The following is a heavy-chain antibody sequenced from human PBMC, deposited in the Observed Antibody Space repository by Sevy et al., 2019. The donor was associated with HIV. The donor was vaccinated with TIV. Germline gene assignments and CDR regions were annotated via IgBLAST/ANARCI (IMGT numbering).Heavy chain of an antibody. J-gene: IGHJ4*02. CDR3: ARQGGIVDRAFHY. CDR1: GGSISSSSYD. D-gene: IGHD2-21*01. V-gene: IGHV4-39*01. Sequence: SETLSLTCTISGGSISSSSYDWGWIRQPPGKGLEWIGSMFYSGSTYYNPSLKSRVIISVDMSKNHFSVKLSSVTAADTAVYYCARQGGIVDRAFHYWGQGTLVTVSS. CDR2: MFYSGST.